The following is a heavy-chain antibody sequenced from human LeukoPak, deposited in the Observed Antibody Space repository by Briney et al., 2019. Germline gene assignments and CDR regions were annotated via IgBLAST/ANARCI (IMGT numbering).Heavy chain of an antibody. V-gene: IGHV4-59*08. D-gene: IGHD4-17*01. CDR2: IHYSGDI. Sequence: SETLSLTCTVSGASISTSYWYWIRQPPGKGLEWIGYIHYSGDINYNPSLKSRVTISAYTSKNQLSLKLSTVTAADTAVYYCARQNTVTTGYWGQGTLVTVSS. J-gene: IGHJ4*02. CDR3: ARQNTVTTGY. CDR1: GASISTSY.